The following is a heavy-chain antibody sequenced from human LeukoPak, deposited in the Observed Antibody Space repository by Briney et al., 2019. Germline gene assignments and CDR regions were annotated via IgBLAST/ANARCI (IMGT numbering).Heavy chain of an antibody. J-gene: IGHJ5*02. Sequence: PETLSLTCTVSGGSISSYYWSWIRQPPGKGLEWIGYIYYSGSTNYNPSLKSRVTISVDTSKNQFSLKLSSVTAADTAVYYCARIAGDYYDSSGYYPNWFDPWGQGTLVTVSS. V-gene: IGHV4-59*01. CDR2: IYYSGST. CDR1: GGSISSYY. CDR3: ARIAGDYYDSSGYYPNWFDP. D-gene: IGHD3-22*01.